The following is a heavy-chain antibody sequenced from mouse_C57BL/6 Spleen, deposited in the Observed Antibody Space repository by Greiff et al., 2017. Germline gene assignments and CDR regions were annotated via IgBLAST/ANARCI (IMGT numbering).Heavy chain of an antibody. Sequence: QVQLQQPGAELVRPGSSVKLSCKASGYTFTSYWMHWVKQRPGQGLEWIGYINPSSGYTKYNQKFKGKATLTADKSSSTAYMQLSSLTSEDSAVYYCATLTVVYAMDYWGKGTSVTVSS. CDR2: INPSSGYT. CDR3: ATLTVVYAMDY. CDR1: GYTFTSYW. V-gene: IGHV1-7*01. D-gene: IGHD1-1*01. J-gene: IGHJ4*01.